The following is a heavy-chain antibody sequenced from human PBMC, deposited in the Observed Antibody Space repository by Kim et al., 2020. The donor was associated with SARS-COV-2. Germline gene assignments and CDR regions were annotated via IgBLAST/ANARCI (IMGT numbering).Heavy chain of an antibody. D-gene: IGHD3-9*01. J-gene: IGHJ4*02. CDR1: GFTFSSYE. CDR2: ISSSGSTI. CDR3: ARDGHVLRYFDWIFRPYYFDY. Sequence: GGSLRLSCAASGFTFSSYEMNWVRQAPGKGLEWVSYISSSGSTIYYADSVKGRFTISRDNAKNSLYLQMNSLRAEDTAVYYCARDGHVLRYFDWIFRPYYFDYWGQGTLVTVSS. V-gene: IGHV3-48*03.